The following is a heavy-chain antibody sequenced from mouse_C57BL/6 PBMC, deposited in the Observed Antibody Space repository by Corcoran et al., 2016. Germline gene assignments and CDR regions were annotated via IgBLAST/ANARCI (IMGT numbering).Heavy chain of an antibody. CDR1: GYTFTDYY. CDR3: ARSGLLCNWYFDV. V-gene: IGHV1-26*01. CDR2: INPNNGGT. D-gene: IGHD1-1*01. J-gene: IGHJ1*03. Sequence: EVQLQQSGPELVKPGASVKISCKASGYTFTDYYMNWVKQSHGKSLEWIGDINPNNGGTSYNQKFKGKATLTVDKSSSTAYMELRSLTSEDSAVYYCARSGLLCNWYFDVWGTGTTVTVSS.